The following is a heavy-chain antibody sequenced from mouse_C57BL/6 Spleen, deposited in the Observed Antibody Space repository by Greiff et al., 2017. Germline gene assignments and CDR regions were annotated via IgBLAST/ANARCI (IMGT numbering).Heavy chain of an antibody. Sequence: QVQLQQSGPELVKPGASVKISCKASGYAFSSSWMNWVQQRPGKGLEWIGRIYPGDGDTNYNGKFKGKATLTADKSSSTAYMQLSSLASEDAAVYFCASCYSNYVPCDYGGQGTTLTVSS. CDR2: IYPGDGDT. D-gene: IGHD2-5*01. V-gene: IGHV1-82*01. J-gene: IGHJ2*01. CDR3: ASCYSNYVPCDY. CDR1: GYAFSSSW.